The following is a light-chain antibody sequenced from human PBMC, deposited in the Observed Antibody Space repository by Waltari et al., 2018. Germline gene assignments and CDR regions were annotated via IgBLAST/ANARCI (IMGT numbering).Light chain of an antibody. Sequence: SYALIQPPSVSVDPGQTARIPCGGDHIRNQIVHWYQRKPGQAPVLVVHDDSDRPAGIPERFSGSNSGHTATLTITRVDAGDEADYYCQVWDFTSDQVVFGGGTRLTVL. CDR3: QVWDFTSDQVV. J-gene: IGLJ2*01. CDR2: DDS. CDR1: HIRNQI. V-gene: IGLV3-21*02.